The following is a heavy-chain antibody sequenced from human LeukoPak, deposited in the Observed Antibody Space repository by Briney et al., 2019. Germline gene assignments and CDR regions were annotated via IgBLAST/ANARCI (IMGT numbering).Heavy chain of an antibody. CDR1: GYTFTGYY. Sequence: ASVKVSCKASGYTFTGYYMHWVRQAPGQGPEWMGWINPKSGVTNYAQKFQGRVTMTRDTSISTAYMELSRLRSDDTAVYYCAREVVYDSSGPFDYWGQGTLVTVSS. D-gene: IGHD3-22*01. J-gene: IGHJ4*02. CDR3: AREVVYDSSGPFDY. V-gene: IGHV1-2*02. CDR2: INPKSGVT.